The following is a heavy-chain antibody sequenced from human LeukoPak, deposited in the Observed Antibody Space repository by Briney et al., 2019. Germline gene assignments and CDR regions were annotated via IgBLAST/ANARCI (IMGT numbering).Heavy chain of an antibody. CDR2: IYYSGIT. D-gene: IGHD5-18*01. J-gene: IGHJ4*02. Sequence: SETLSLTCTVSGGSISSYYWSWIRQPQGKGLEWIGYIYYSGITNNNPSFKSRVTLSVDTSKNQFSLNLSSVTAADTAVYYCARLGYSHGLFFLDYWGQGTLVIVSS. V-gene: IGHV4-59*01. CDR1: GGSISSYY. CDR3: ARLGYSHGLFFLDY.